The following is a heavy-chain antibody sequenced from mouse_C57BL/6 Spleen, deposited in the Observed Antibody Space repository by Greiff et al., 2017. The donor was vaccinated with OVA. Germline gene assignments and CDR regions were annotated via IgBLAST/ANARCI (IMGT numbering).Heavy chain of an antibody. CDR2: IYPGDGDT. V-gene: IGHV1-82*01. D-gene: IGHD3-2*02. CDR3: ARDSSDSNYFDY. J-gene: IGHJ2*01. Sequence: VQLQQSGPELVKPGASVQISCKASGYAFSSSWMNWVKQRPGKGLEWIGRIYPGDGDTNYNGKFKGKATLTADKSSSTAYMQLSSLTSEDSAVYYGARDSSDSNYFDYWGQRTTPTVSS. CDR1: GYAFSSSW.